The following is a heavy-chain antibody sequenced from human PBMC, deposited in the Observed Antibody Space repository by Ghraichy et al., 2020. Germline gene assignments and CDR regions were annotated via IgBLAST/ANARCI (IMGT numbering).Heavy chain of an antibody. V-gene: IGHV3-33*01. D-gene: IGHD3-22*01. CDR1: GFTFSSYG. J-gene: IGHJ2*01. Sequence: GGSLRLSCAASGFTFSSYGMHWVRQAPGKGLEWVAVIWYDGSNKYYADSVKGRFTISRDNSENTLFLQMDSLRAEDTAVYYCARPRGYDSSGYDYKYWYFDLWGRGCLV. CDR3: ARPRGYDSSGYDYKYWYFDL. CDR2: IWYDGSNK.